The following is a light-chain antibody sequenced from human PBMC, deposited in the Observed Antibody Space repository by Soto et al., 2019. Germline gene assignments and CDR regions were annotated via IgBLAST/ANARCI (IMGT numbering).Light chain of an antibody. CDR2: GAS. CDR3: QQYNNWPRT. Sequence: EIVMTQSPATLSVSQGERATLSCRASQSVSSDLAWYHQKPGQAPRLLIYGASTRATGIPARFSGSGSGTEFTLTINSLQSEDFAVYYCQQYNNWPRTFAQGTKVDI. CDR1: QSVSSD. J-gene: IGKJ1*01. V-gene: IGKV3-15*01.